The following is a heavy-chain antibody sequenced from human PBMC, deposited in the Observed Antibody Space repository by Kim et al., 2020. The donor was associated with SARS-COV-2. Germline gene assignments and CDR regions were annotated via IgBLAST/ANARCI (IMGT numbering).Heavy chain of an antibody. J-gene: IGHJ4*01. CDR2: ISYDGSQE. V-gene: IGHV3-30*04. D-gene: IGHD2-21*02. CDR3: VSGRRRGGCWGLVDY. Sequence: GGSLRLSCAASGFSFSSYTMHWVRQAPGKGLEWVALISYDGSQEYYADSVKGRFTISIDNSNNTLYLQLNSLRAEDTAAFFCVSGRRRGGCWGLVDYW. CDR1: GFSFSSYT.